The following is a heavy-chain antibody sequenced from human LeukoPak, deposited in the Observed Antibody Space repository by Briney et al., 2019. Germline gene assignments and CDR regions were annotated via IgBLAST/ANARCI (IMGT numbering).Heavy chain of an antibody. J-gene: IGHJ4*02. CDR1: GFIFDDYA. Sequence: PGGSLRLSCVASGFIFDDYAMHWVRQAPGKGLEWVSSISSSSGYIYYADSMKGRFTISRDNAKNSLYLQMNSLRAEDTAVYYCARALTRIYDYVWGSYDYWGQGTLVTVSS. D-gene: IGHD3-16*01. V-gene: IGHV3-21*01. CDR2: ISSSSGYI. CDR3: ARALTRIYDYVWGSYDY.